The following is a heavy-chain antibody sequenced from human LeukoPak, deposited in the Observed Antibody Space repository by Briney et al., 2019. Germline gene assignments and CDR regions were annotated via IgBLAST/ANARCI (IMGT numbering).Heavy chain of an antibody. Sequence: SETLSLTCTVSGGSISSGGYYWSWIRQHPGKGLEWIGNVYYSGSTYYNPSLKSRVTISVDTSKNQFSLKLSSVTAADTAVYYCARGRTYYYDSSGTLAEIDYWGQGTLVTVSS. D-gene: IGHD3-22*01. V-gene: IGHV4-31*03. CDR2: VYYSGST. J-gene: IGHJ4*02. CDR1: GGSISSGGYY. CDR3: ARGRTYYYDSSGTLAEIDY.